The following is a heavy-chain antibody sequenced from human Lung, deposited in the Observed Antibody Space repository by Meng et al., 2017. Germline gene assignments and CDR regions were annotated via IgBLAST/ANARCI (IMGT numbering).Heavy chain of an antibody. CDR3: AKYSYGLGDNFDY. CDR2: LSGGGFTT. CDR1: GFSFSSYA. V-gene: IGHV3-23*01. Sequence: GESLKISCAASGFSFSSYAMSWVRHAPGKGLEWVSALSGGGFTTYYADSVKGRFTISRHNSKNTLYLQMNSLRAEDTALYYCAKYSYGLGDNFDYWGQGALVTVAS. J-gene: IGHJ4*02. D-gene: IGHD3-10*01.